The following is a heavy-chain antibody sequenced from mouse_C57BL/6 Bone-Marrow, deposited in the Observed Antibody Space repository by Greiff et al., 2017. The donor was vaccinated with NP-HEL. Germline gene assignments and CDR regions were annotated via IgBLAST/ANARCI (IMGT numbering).Heavy chain of an antibody. CDR3: AGYDYDEGGFAY. J-gene: IGHJ3*01. CDR2: ISYSGST. Sequence: EVQLKESGPGLAKPSQTLSLTCSVTGYSITSDYWNWIRKFPGNKLEYMGYISYSGSTYYNPSLKSRISITRDTTKHQYYLQLNSVTTEDTATYYCAGYDYDEGGFAYWGQGTLVTVSA. CDR1: GYSITSDY. V-gene: IGHV3-8*01. D-gene: IGHD2-4*01.